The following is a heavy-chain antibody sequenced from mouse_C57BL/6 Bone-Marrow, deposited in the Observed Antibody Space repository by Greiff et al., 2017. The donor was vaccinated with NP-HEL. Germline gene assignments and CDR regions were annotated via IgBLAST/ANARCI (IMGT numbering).Heavy chain of an antibody. V-gene: IGHV2-5*01. CDR1: GFSLTSYG. D-gene: IGHD2-5*01. J-gene: IGHJ2*01. Sequence: QVQLQQSGPGLVQPSQSLSITCTVSGFSLTSYGVHWVRQSPGKGLEWLGVIWRGGSTDYNAAFMSRLSITKDNSKSQVFFKMNSLQADDTAIYYWAKARSNYEHYVDYWGQGTTLTVSS. CDR2: IWRGGST. CDR3: AKARSNYEHYVDY.